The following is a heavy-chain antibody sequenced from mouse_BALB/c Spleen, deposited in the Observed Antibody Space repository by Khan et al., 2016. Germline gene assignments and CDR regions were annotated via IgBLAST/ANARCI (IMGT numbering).Heavy chain of an antibody. J-gene: IGHJ2*01. CDR1: GYTFSSYW. CDR3: ARRSNPDY. CDR2: ILPRSGTT. D-gene: IGHD4-1*01. Sequence: QVQLQQSGAELMKPGASGKISCKATGYTFSSYWIEWVKQRPGHGLEWIGEILPRSGTTNYNEKFKGKATFTADTYSNTAYMQLSSLTSEDSAVYYCARRSNPDYWGQGTTLTVSS. V-gene: IGHV1-9*01.